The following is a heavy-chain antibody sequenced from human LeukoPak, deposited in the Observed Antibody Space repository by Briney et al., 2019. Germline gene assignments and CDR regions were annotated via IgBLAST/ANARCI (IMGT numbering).Heavy chain of an antibody. CDR3: AKDPGYCSSTNCYGYYYYMDV. CDR2: INSDGSST. J-gene: IGHJ6*03. CDR1: GFTFSSYW. D-gene: IGHD2-2*01. V-gene: IGHV3-74*01. Sequence: QPGGSLRLSCAASGFTFSSYWMHWVRQAPGEGLVWVSRINSDGSSTSYADSVKGRFTISRDNAKNTLYLQMNSLRAEDTAVYYCAKDPGYCSSTNCYGYYYYMDVWGQGTTVTVSS.